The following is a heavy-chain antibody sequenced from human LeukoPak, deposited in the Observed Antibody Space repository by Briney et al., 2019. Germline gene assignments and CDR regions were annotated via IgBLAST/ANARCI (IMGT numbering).Heavy chain of an antibody. CDR3: TRASVVGVTGLPDY. J-gene: IGHJ4*02. Sequence: GQSLRLSCTASGFTFGDYAMTWVRQAPGKGLELVGFIRNKAYGETAEYAASVKGRFTISRDDSNSIAYLQMNSLKTDDTAVYYCTRASVVGVTGLPDYWGQGTLVTVSS. CDR1: GFTFGDYA. V-gene: IGHV3-49*04. D-gene: IGHD1-26*01. CDR2: IRNKAYGETA.